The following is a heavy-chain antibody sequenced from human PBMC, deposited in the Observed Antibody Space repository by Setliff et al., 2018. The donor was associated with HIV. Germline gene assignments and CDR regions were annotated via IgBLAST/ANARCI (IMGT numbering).Heavy chain of an antibody. CDR3: ASPKERYYYGSGTNVREYYGMDV. J-gene: IGHJ6*02. D-gene: IGHD3-10*01. CDR1: GGSFSNYY. Sequence: LSLTCAVYGGSFSNYYWSWIRQPPGKGLEWIGSIYYSGTTYYNPSLKSRITISVDTSKNQFSLKVNSVTAADTAVYYCASPKERYYYGSGTNVREYYGMDVWGQGTTVTVSS. CDR2: IYYSGTT. V-gene: IGHV4-34*01.